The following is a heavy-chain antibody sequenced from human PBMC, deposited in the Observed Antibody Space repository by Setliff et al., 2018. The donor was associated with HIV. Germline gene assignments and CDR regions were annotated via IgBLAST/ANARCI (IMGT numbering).Heavy chain of an antibody. CDR3: ARLFQWMSYSFDI. V-gene: IGHV4-39*01. Sequence: SETLSLTCTVSGGSISSDSYYWGWIRQPPGKGLEWIASINYSGYTYHNPSLKTRVTISIDTSKSQFSLKLNSITAADTGVYYCARLFQWMSYSFDIWGQGTVVTVS. J-gene: IGHJ3*02. D-gene: IGHD5-12*01. CDR1: GGSISSDSYY. CDR2: INYSGYT.